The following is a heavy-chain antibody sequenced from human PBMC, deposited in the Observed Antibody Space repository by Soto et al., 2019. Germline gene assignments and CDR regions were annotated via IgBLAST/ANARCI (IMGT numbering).Heavy chain of an antibody. D-gene: IGHD3-3*01. CDR1: GLTFSSYS. Sequence: GGSLRLSCAASGLTFSSYSMNWVRQAPGKGLEWVSSISSSSSYIYYADSVKGRFTISRDNAKNSLYLQMNSLRAEDTAVYYCARDRYYDLWSGSTYYYYGMDVWGQGTRVTVSS. V-gene: IGHV3-21*01. CDR2: ISSSSSYI. J-gene: IGHJ6*02. CDR3: ARDRYYDLWSGSTYYYYGMDV.